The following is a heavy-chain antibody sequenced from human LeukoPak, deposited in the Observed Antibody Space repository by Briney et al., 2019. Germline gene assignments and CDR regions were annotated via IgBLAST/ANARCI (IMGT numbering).Heavy chain of an antibody. Sequence: ASVKVSCKASGYTFTSYYMRWVRQAPGQGLEWMGIINPSGGSTGYAQKFQGRVTMTRDTSTSTVYMELSSLRSEDTAVYYCARDMGSPNWFDPWGQGTLVTVSS. CDR3: ARDMGSPNWFDP. V-gene: IGHV1-46*01. CDR2: INPSGGST. J-gene: IGHJ5*02. D-gene: IGHD3-10*01. CDR1: GYTFTSYY.